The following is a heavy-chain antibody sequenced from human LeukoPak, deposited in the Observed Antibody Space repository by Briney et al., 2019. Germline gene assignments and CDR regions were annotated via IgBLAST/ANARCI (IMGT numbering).Heavy chain of an antibody. D-gene: IGHD3-3*01. Sequence: PGGSLRLSCAASGLTFSSYGMHWVRQAPGKGLEWVAVILYDGSNKYYGDSVKGRFTISRDNAKNSLYLQMNSLRAEDTAVYYCARDQKTYYDFWSGYYWRGNWFDPWGQGTLVTVSS. CDR2: ILYDGSNK. CDR3: ARDQKTYYDFWSGYYWRGNWFDP. CDR1: GLTFSSYG. J-gene: IGHJ5*02. V-gene: IGHV3-30*03.